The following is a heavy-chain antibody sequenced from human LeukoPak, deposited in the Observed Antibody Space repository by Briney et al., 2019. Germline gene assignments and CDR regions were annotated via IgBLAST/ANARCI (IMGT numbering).Heavy chain of an antibody. Sequence: PSQTLSLTCTVSGGSISSGSYYWSWIRQPAGKGLEWIGRIYTSGSTNYNPSLKGRVTISVDTSKTQFSLKLSSVTAADTAVYYCARDSVAVAGNDYWGQGTLVTVSS. V-gene: IGHV4-61*02. J-gene: IGHJ4*02. D-gene: IGHD6-19*01. CDR1: GGSISSGSYY. CDR2: IYTSGST. CDR3: ARDSVAVAGNDY.